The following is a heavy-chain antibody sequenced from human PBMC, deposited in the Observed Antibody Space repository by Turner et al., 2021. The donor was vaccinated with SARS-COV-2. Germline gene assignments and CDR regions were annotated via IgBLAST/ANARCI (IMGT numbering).Heavy chain of an antibody. CDR2: ISDSGGST. CDR1: GFTFSSYA. D-gene: IGHD4-17*01. V-gene: IGHV3-23*01. CDR3: AKVASNPGDYFDY. J-gene: IGHJ4*02. Sequence: EVQLLESGGGLVQPGGSLRLSCAASGFTFSSYAMSWVRQAPGKGLEWVSGISDSGGSTYYADSVKGRLTISRDNSKNTLYLQMNSLRAEDTAVYYCAKVASNPGDYFDYWGQGTLVTVSS.